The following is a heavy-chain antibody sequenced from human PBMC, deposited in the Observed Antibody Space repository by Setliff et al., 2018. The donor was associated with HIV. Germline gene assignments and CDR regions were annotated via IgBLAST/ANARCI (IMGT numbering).Heavy chain of an antibody. CDR2: INPGNGNT. D-gene: IGHD4-17*01. Sequence: ASVKVSCKASGYTFATYAVLWVRQAPGQRLESMGWINPGNGNTKYSQKFQGRVTISMDASATTLYMELSSLRSEDTAVYYCARGRGNVYGDYSYYYYMDVWGKGTAVPSP. V-gene: IGHV1-3*01. CDR3: ARGRGNVYGDYSYYYYMDV. CDR1: GYTFATYA. J-gene: IGHJ6*03.